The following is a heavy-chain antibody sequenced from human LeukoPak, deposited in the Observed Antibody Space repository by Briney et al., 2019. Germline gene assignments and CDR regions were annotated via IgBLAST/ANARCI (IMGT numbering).Heavy chain of an antibody. CDR1: GYTFTSYD. Sequence: ASVKVSCKASGYTFTSYDINWVRQATGQGLEWMGWMNPNSGNTGYAQKFQGRVTITRNTSISTAYMELSSLRSEDTAVYYCARGPGSSGKYYYYYMDVWGKGTTVTVSS. D-gene: IGHD6-19*01. V-gene: IGHV1-8*01. CDR3: ARGPGSSGKYYYYYMDV. CDR2: MNPNSGNT. J-gene: IGHJ6*03.